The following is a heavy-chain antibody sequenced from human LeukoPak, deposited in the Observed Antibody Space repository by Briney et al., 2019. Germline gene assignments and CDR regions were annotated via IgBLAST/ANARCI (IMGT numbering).Heavy chain of an antibody. CDR2: INPNSGGT. J-gene: IGHJ5*02. V-gene: IGHV1-2*02. Sequence: ASVKVSCKASGYTFTAYYMHWVRQAPGQGLEWMGWINPNSGGTNYAQKFQGRVTMTRDMSTSTDYMELSSLRSEDTAVYYCARDNSVGDYAWWFDPWGQGTLVTVSS. CDR3: ARDNSVGDYAWWFDP. D-gene: IGHD1-26*01. CDR1: GYTFTAYY.